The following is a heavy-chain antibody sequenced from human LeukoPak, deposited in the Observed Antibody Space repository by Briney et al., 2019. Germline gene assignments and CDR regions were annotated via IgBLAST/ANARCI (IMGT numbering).Heavy chain of an antibody. CDR2: IYPGDSDT. CDR3: ARQNDFRLDY. Sequence: GQSLKISCEAFGYTFSSSWIGWVRQMPGKGLEWMGIIYPGDSDTRYSPSLQGQVTIAVDTSIGTAYLQWSSLKASDTAIYYCARQNDFRLDYWGQGTLVTVSS. CDR1: GYTFSSSW. D-gene: IGHD3-3*01. V-gene: IGHV5-51*01. J-gene: IGHJ4*02.